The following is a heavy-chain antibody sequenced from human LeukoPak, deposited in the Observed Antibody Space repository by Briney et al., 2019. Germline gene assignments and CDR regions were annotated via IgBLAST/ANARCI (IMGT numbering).Heavy chain of an antibody. CDR3: ARIDCSSTSCYPGHYYYGMDV. CDR1: GGTFSSYA. Sequence: SVKVSCKASGGTFSSYAISWVRQAPGQGLEWMGGIIPIFGTANYAQKFQGRVTITADESTSTAYMELSSLRSEDTAVYYCARIDCSSTSCYPGHYYYGMDVWGKGTTVTVSS. V-gene: IGHV1-69*13. CDR2: IIPIFGTA. J-gene: IGHJ6*04. D-gene: IGHD2-2*01.